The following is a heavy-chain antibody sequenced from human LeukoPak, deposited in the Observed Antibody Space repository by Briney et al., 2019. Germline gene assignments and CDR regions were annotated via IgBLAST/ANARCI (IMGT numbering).Heavy chain of an antibody. CDR2: INKDGSER. J-gene: IGHJ4*02. Sequence: GGSLRLSCAASGLTFRDYWIDWVRQAPGKGLEWVANINKDGSERHFLESVKGRFTISRDNAKNSLYLQMSSLRAEDTAVYYCVREGDSYYFDYWGQGTLVTVSS. CDR1: GLTFRDYW. D-gene: IGHD2-21*02. V-gene: IGHV3-7*01. CDR3: VREGDSYYFDY.